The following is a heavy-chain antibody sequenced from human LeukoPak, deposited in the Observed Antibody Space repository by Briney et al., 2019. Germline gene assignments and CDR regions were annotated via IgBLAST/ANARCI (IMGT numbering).Heavy chain of an antibody. D-gene: IGHD4-17*01. CDR2: IHYSGST. CDR1: GGSISSGDYY. V-gene: IGHV4-30-4*01. CDR3: ARTTNYGDPWDFDY. Sequence: PSETLSLTCTVSGGSISSGDYYWSWIRQPPGKGLEWIGYIHYSGSTYYNPSLKSRVTISVDTSKNQFSLKLSSVTAADTAVYYCARTTNYGDPWDFDYWGQGTLVTVSS. J-gene: IGHJ4*02.